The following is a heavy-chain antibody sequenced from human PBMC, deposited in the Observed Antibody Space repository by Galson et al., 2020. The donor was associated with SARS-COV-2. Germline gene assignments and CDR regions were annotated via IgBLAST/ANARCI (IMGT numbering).Heavy chain of an antibody. CDR1: GFSLITTGMR. V-gene: IGHV2-70*01. CDR2: VDWEGDK. D-gene: IGHD4-17*01. J-gene: IGHJ4*02. Sequence: SGPTLVKPTQTLTLTCTFSGFSLITTGMRVSWIRQTPGKALEWLAHVDWEGDKYYNTSLKTRLTISEDTSKNQVVLSMTNVDPVDTATYYCARSSTTVTTVSEGLLFDYWGQGVLVTVSS. CDR3: ARSSTTVTTVSEGLLFDY.